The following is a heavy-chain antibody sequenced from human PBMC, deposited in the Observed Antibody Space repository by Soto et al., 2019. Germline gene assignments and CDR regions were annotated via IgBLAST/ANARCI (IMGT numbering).Heavy chain of an antibody. D-gene: IGHD1-1*01. CDR2: IYYSGST. CDR3: ARERVVTNSYWKGGFDI. J-gene: IGHJ3*02. Sequence: QVQLQESGPGLVKPSQTLSLTCTVSGGSISSGDYYWSWIRQPPGKGLEWIGYIYYSGSTYYNPSLKSRGTISVDTSKNQFSLKLSSVTAADTAVYYCARERVVTNSYWKGGFDIWGQGTMVTVSS. CDR1: GGSISSGDYY. V-gene: IGHV4-30-4*01.